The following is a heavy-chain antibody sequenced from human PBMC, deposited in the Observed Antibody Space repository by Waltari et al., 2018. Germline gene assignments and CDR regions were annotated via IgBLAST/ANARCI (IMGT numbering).Heavy chain of an antibody. CDR1: GSTFTKYY. Sequence: QVTLVQSGAEVKKPGASVRVSCKASGSTFTKYYIHWVRQAPGQGLEWMGRINPKSGDANYTQPFQGRVIMTRDTSINTAYLEVTGLTSDDTAIFYCATANILGIGTFDYWGQGTLVSVSS. J-gene: IGHJ4*02. CDR2: INPKSGDA. V-gene: IGHV1-2*06. D-gene: IGHD1-1*01. CDR3: ATANILGIGTFDY.